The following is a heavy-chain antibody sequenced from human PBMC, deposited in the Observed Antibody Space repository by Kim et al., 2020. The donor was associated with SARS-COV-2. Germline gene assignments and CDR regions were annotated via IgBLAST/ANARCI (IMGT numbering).Heavy chain of an antibody. D-gene: IGHD3-22*01. CDR3: ARTLTYYYDSSGYYYDY. CDR1: GFSLSTSGMC. Sequence: SGPTLVNPTQTLTLTCTFSGFSLSTSGMCVSWIRQPPGKALEWLARIDWDDDKYYSTSLKTRLTISKDTSKNQVVLTMTNMDPVDTATYYCARTLTYYYDSSGYYYDYWGQGTLVTVSS. J-gene: IGHJ4*02. V-gene: IGHV2-70*11. CDR2: IDWDDDK.